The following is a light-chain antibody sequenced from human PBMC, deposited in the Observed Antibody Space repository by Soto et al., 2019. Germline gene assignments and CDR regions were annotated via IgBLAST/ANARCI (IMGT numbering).Light chain of an antibody. CDR2: DAS. CDR3: QQDGSSPYT. Sequence: EIVLTQSPATLSLSPGERATLSWGASQSVSSSYLDWYQQKPGLAPRLLIYDASSRATGIPDRFSGSGSGTDFTLTISRLEPEDFAVYYCQQDGSSPYTFGQGTKLEIK. CDR1: QSVSSSY. V-gene: IGKV3D-20*01. J-gene: IGKJ2*01.